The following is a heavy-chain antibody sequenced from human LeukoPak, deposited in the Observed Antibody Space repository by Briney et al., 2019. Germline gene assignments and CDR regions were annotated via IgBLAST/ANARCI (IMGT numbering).Heavy chain of an antibody. CDR3: ASLTPAGVDSSGYYYPMTFDY. Sequence: PSETLSLTCTVSGGSISSSSYYWGWIRQPPGKGLEWIGSIYYSGSTYYNPSLKSRVTISVDTSKNQFSLKLSSVTAADTAVYYCASLTPAGVDSSGYYYPMTFDYWGQGTLVTVSS. CDR2: IYYSGST. V-gene: IGHV4-39*07. CDR1: GGSISSSSYY. J-gene: IGHJ4*02. D-gene: IGHD3-22*01.